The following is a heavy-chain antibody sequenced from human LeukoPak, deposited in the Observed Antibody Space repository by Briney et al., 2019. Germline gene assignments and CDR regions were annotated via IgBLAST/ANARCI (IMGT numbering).Heavy chain of an antibody. V-gene: IGHV3-30*02. CDR1: GFTFSSYS. D-gene: IGHD3-22*01. CDR2: IQYDGSNK. Sequence: GGSLRLSCAASGFTFSSYSMNWVRQAPGKGLEWVAFIQYDGSNKYYADSVKGRFTISRDNSKNTLYLQMNSLRAEDTAVYYCAKSRLKAHLEVDYWGQGTLVTVSS. CDR3: AKSRLKAHLEVDY. J-gene: IGHJ4*02.